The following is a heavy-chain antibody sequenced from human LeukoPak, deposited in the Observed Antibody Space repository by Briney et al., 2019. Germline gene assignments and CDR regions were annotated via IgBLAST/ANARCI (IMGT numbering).Heavy chain of an antibody. Sequence: ASVKVSCKASGFTFTSSAMQWVRQARGQGLEWMGRINPNSGDTNYAQEFQGRVTMTRDTSISTAYMELSRLRSDDTAVYYCARAGPPLEFDCWGQGTLVTVSS. V-gene: IGHV1-2*06. CDR2: INPNSGDT. CDR1: GFTFTSSA. D-gene: IGHD3-10*01. CDR3: ARAGPPLEFDC. J-gene: IGHJ4*02.